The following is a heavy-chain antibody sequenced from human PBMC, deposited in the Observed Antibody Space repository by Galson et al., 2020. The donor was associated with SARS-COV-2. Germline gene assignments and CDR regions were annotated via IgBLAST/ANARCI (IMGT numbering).Heavy chain of an antibody. J-gene: IGHJ2*01. Sequence: SEPLSLTCSVSGGSISSGGYSWTWIRQPPGKGLEWIGYVYQSGATHYNPSLKSRLTISVDRPKNQLSLELTSLTAADTAVYYCARRYTYGLSPCWYFERWGRGTLVTGSS. V-gene: IGHV4-30-2*01. CDR1: GGSISSGGYS. D-gene: IGHD5-18*01. CDR2: VYQSGAT. CDR3: ARRYTYGLSPCWYFER.